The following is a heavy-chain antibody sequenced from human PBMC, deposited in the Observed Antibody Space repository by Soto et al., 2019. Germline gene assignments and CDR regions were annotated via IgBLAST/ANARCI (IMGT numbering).Heavy chain of an antibody. CDR3: AKVDHYGTLYDY. CDR2: ISSSGSTI. D-gene: IGHD3-10*01. J-gene: IGHJ4*02. V-gene: IGHV3-48*03. CDR1: GFTFSSYE. Sequence: PGGSLRLSCAASGFTFSSYEMNWVRQAPGKGLEWVSYISSSGSTIYYADSVKGRFTISRDNAKKSLYMQMSSLRAEDTAVYYRAKVDHYGTLYDYWGQGTLVTVSS.